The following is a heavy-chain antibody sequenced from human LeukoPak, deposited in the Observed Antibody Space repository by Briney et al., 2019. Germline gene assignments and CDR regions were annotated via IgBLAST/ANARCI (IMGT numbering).Heavy chain of an antibody. CDR3: ARPQWLVTMGPWFDP. CDR2: THYTGTT. CDR1: GGSITSDY. J-gene: IGHJ5*02. V-gene: IGHV4-59*01. D-gene: IGHD6-19*01. Sequence: SETLSLTCTASGGSITSDYWSWLRQPPGKGLEWLAYTHYTGTTYYNPSLKSRVTISVDRSRNQFSLRLRSVTAADTAVYYCARPQWLVTMGPWFDPWGQGTLVTVSS.